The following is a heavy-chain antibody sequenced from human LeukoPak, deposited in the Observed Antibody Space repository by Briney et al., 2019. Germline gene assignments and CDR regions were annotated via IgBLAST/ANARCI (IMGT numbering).Heavy chain of an antibody. D-gene: IGHD3-22*01. CDR1: GYSFTSYW. J-gene: IGHJ3*02. Sequence: GESLKISCKGSGYSFTSYWLGWVRQMPGKGLEWMGIIYPGDSDTRYSTSFQGQVTISADKSISTAYLQWSSLKASDTAMYYCARRLYYYDSSGYYYDAFDIWGQGTMVTVSS. V-gene: IGHV5-51*01. CDR3: ARRLYYYDSSGYYYDAFDI. CDR2: IYPGDSDT.